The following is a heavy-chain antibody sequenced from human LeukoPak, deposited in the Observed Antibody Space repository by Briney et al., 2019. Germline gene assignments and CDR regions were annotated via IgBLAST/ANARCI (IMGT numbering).Heavy chain of an antibody. CDR1: GGTFSSYA. D-gene: IGHD1-14*01. CDR2: IIPIFGIA. V-gene: IGHV1-69*04. J-gene: IGHJ4*02. Sequence: EASVKVSCKASGGTFSSYAISWVRQAPGQGLEWMGRIIPIFGIANYAQKFQGRVTITADKSTSTAYMELSSLRSEDTAVYYCARDSIMTNRYYFDYWGQETLVTVSS. CDR3: ARDSIMTNRYYFDY.